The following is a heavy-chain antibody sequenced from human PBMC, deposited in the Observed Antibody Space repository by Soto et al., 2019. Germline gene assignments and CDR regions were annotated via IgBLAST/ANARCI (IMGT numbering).Heavy chain of an antibody. CDR1: GFTFSSYA. D-gene: IGHD3-22*01. J-gene: IGHJ4*02. CDR2: ISGSGGST. Sequence: GGSLRLSCAASGFTFSSYAMSWVRQAPGKGLEWVSAISGSGGSTYYADSVKGRFTISRDNSKNTLYLQMNSLRAEDTAVYYCGYYDSSGYYPLAFFDYWGQGTLVTVS. CDR3: GYYDSSGYYPLAFFDY. V-gene: IGHV3-23*01.